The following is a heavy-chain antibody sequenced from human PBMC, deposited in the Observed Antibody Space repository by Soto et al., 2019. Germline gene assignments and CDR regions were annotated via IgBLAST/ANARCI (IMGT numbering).Heavy chain of an antibody. V-gene: IGHV1-2*04. CDR3: ARGLSDYIWGSYRYTAGWFDP. CDR1: GYTFTGYY. J-gene: IGHJ5*02. CDR2: INPNSGGT. D-gene: IGHD3-16*02. Sequence: QVQLVQSGAEVKKPGASVKVSCKASGYTFTGYYMHWVRQAPGQGLEWMGWINPNSGGTNYAQKFQGWVTMTRDTSISTAYMELSRLRSDDTAVYYCARGLSDYIWGSYRYTAGWFDPWGQGTLVTVSS.